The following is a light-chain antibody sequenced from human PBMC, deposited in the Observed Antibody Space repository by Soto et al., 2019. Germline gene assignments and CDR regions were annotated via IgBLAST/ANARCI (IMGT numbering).Light chain of an antibody. CDR3: QQHNYWPRIT. V-gene: IGKV3-15*01. CDR2: GAS. Sequence: EIVLTQSPGTLSLSPGERATLSCRASQSVGTNLAWYQQRPGQAPRLLVYGASTRASGIPPRFSGSGSGTEFTLTISSLQSEDFAVYYCQQHNYWPRITFGQGTRLEIK. J-gene: IGKJ5*01. CDR1: QSVGTN.